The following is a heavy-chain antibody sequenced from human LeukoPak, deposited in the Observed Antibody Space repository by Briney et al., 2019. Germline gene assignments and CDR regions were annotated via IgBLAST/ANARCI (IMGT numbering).Heavy chain of an antibody. CDR1: GGSTSSYH. CDR2: IYTTGST. CDR3: ARNADSSNWYSDS. V-gene: IGHV4-4*07. J-gene: IGHJ4*02. D-gene: IGHD6-13*01. Sequence: SETLSLTCTVSGGSTSSYHWTWIRQPAGKGLEWIGHIYTTGSTNYNPSLKSRVTISVDKSKNRFSLKLSSVTAADTAVYYCARNADSSNWYSDSWGQGTLVTVSS.